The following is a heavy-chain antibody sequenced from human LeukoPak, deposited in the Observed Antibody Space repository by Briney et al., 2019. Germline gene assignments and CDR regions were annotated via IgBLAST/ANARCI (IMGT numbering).Heavy chain of an antibody. CDR1: GFAFSSYA. CDR3: AKGGDSGYDSTMRN. V-gene: IGHV3-23*01. CDR2: ISGSGGST. Sequence: GGSLRLSCAASGFAFSSYAMSWVRQAPGKGLEWVSAISGSGGSTYYADSVKGRFTISRDNSKNTLYLQMNSLRAEDTAVYYCAKGGDSGYDSTMRNWGQGTLVTVSS. D-gene: IGHD5-12*01. J-gene: IGHJ4*02.